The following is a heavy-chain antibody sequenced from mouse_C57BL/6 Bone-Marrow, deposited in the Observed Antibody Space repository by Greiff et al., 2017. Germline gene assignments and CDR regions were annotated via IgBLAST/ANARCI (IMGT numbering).Heavy chain of an antibody. D-gene: IGHD1-1*01. Sequence: EVKLVESGGDLVKPGGSLKLSCAASGFTFSSYGMSWVRQTPDKRLEWVATISSGGSYNYYPDSVKGRFTISRYNAKNTLYLQMSSLKSEDTAMYYCARTTTVVDYAMDYWGQGTSVTVSS. V-gene: IGHV5-6*01. J-gene: IGHJ4*01. CDR1: GFTFSSYG. CDR3: ARTTTVVDYAMDY. CDR2: ISSGGSYN.